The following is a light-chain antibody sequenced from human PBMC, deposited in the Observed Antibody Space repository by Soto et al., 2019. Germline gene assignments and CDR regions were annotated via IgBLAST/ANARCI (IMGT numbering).Light chain of an antibody. CDR3: SSYTSSSTS. J-gene: IGLJ2*01. Sequence: QSALTQPASVSGSPGQSITISCTGTSSDVGGYNYVSWYQQHPGKAPKLMIYDVSNRPSGVPNRFSGSKSGNTASLTISGLQAEDEADYYCSSYTSSSTSFGGGTKLTVL. CDR2: DVS. V-gene: IGLV2-14*01. CDR1: SSDVGGYNY.